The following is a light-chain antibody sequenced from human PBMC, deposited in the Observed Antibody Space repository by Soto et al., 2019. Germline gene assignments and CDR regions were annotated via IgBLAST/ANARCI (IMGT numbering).Light chain of an antibody. CDR2: GAS. CDR1: QSVSSN. V-gene: IGKV3-20*01. Sequence: EIVMTQSPATLSVSPGERATLSCRASQSVSSNLAWYQQKPGQAPRLLIYGASSRATGIPVRFSGSGSGTDFTLTISRLEPEDFEVYYCQQHGHSHRKFGKATKVDIX. CDR3: QQHGHSHRK. J-gene: IGKJ1*01.